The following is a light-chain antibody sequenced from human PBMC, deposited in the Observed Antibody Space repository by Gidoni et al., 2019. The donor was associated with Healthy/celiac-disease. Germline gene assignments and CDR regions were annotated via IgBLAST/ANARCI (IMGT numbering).Light chain of an antibody. CDR3: QQRSNWPPT. Sequence: ELVLTQSPATLSLSPGERATLSCRASQSVSSYLAWYQQKPGQAHRLLIYDASNRATGIPARFSGSGSGTDFTLTISSLEPEDFAGYYCQQRSNWPPTFGQGTKVEIK. CDR1: QSVSSY. CDR2: DAS. V-gene: IGKV3-11*01. J-gene: IGKJ1*01.